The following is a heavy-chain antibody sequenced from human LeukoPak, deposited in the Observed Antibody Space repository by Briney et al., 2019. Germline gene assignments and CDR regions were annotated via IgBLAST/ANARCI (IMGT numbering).Heavy chain of an antibody. CDR3: ARDLSIAARPDYYGMDV. Sequence: GGSLRLSCAASGFTFSSYAMSWVRQAPGKGLEWVSAISGSGGSTYYADSVKGRFTISRDNSKNTLYLQMNSLRAEDTAVYYCARDLSIAARPDYYGMDVWGQGTTVTVSS. CDR2: ISGSGGST. D-gene: IGHD6-6*01. J-gene: IGHJ6*02. CDR1: GFTFSSYA. V-gene: IGHV3-23*01.